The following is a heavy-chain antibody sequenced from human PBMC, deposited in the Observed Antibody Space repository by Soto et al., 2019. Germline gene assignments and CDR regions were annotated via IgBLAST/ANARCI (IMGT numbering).Heavy chain of an antibody. J-gene: IGHJ4*02. CDR2: IKSKTDGGTT. CDR3: TTDSAGLGDYYDSSGYDPYYFDY. Sequence: GGSLRLSCAASGFTFSNAWMNWVRQAPGKGLEWVGRIKSKTDGGTTDYAAPVKGRFTIARVDSKNTLYLQMNSLKTEDTAVYYCTTDSAGLGDYYDSSGYDPYYFDYWGQGTLVTVSS. V-gene: IGHV3-15*07. D-gene: IGHD3-22*01. CDR1: GFTFSNAW.